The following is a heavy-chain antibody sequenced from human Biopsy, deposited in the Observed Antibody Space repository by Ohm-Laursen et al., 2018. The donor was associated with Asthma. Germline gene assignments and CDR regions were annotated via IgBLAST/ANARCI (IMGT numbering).Heavy chain of an antibody. D-gene: IGHD6-19*01. J-gene: IGHJ6*02. CDR2: IMTVFGPT. V-gene: IGHV1-69*13. CDR3: ARCQVGYSSGWSLLLKKIYYSGMDV. Sequence: SVKVSCKAPGGTFSNFAISWLRQAPGQGLEWLGGIMTVFGPTNYAQRFQGRVTITADESTSTAYMEVTSLRSEDTAIYYCARCQVGYSSGWSLLLKKIYYSGMDVWGQGTAVTVSS. CDR1: GGTFSNFA.